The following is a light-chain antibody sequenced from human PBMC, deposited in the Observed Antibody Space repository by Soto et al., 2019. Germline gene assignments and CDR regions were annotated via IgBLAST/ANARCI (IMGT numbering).Light chain of an antibody. CDR3: QSFDKYLSAVV. CDR2: DNT. V-gene: IGLV1-40*01. Sequence: QSVLMQPPSVSGAPGERVTISCTGSSSDIGAGYRVRWYQQVPGTAPKLLIYDNTNRPSGVPARFSGSKSGTSDSLAISGLQAEDEADYYCQSFDKYLSAVVFGGGTKLTVL. CDR1: SSDIGAGYR. J-gene: IGLJ2*01.